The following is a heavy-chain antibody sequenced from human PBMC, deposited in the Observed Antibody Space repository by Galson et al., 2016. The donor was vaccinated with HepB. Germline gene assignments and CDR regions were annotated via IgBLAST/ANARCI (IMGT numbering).Heavy chain of an antibody. CDR2: IYSGGGT. D-gene: IGHD7-27*01. CDR3: ARDPSLGRMYFDL. V-gene: IGHV3-53*01. Sequence: SLRLSCAASGFTVTSNYMTWVRQAPGKGLQWVSIIYSGGGTYYADSVQGRFTISRDNSKNTLHLQMNSLRVEDTAVYYLARDPSLGRMYFDLWGLGTLVTVSS. CDR1: GFTVTSNY. J-gene: IGHJ2*01.